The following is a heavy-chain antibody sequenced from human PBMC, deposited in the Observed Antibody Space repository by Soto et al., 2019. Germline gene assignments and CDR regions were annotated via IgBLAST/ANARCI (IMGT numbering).Heavy chain of an antibody. CDR3: AKGDDIVVVVAAHRARYDAFDI. J-gene: IGHJ3*02. CDR1: GFTFSSYA. Sequence: GGSLRLSCAASGFTFSSYAMSWVRQAPGKGLEWVSAISGSGGSTYYADSVKGRFTISRDNSKNTLYLQMNSLRAEDTAVYYCAKGDDIVVVVAAHRARYDAFDIWGQGTMVTVSS. D-gene: IGHD2-15*01. CDR2: ISGSGGST. V-gene: IGHV3-23*01.